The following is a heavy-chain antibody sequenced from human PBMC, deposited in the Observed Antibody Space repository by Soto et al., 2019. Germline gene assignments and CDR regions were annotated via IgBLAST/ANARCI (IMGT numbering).Heavy chain of an antibody. CDR1: GGACSGHY. CDR3: ATVGRPGTTDNAFDI. D-gene: IGHD4-17*01. Sequence: QVQLQQWGARLLKPSETLSLTCGVYGGACSGHYWSLIRQTPGKGLEWIGEINHSGITNYSPSLNLRVTRSLDTAKKQIALKLASVTAADTAVYYCATVGRPGTTDNAFDIWGQGTMVTVSS. CDR2: INHSGIT. V-gene: IGHV4-34*01. J-gene: IGHJ3*02.